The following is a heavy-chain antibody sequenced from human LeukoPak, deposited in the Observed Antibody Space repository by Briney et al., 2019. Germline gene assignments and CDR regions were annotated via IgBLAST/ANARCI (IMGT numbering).Heavy chain of an antibody. CDR1: GGSISSGGYY. J-gene: IGHJ3*02. CDR3: ARVKVDDIVVVPAAPQGHAFDI. CDR2: IYHSGST. D-gene: IGHD2-2*01. V-gene: IGHV4-30-2*01. Sequence: SETLSLTCTVSGGSISSGGYYWSWIRQPPGKGLEWIGYIYHSGSTYYNPSLKSRVTISVDRSKNQFSLKLSSVTAADTAVYYCARVKVDDIVVVPAAPQGHAFDIWGQGTMVTVSS.